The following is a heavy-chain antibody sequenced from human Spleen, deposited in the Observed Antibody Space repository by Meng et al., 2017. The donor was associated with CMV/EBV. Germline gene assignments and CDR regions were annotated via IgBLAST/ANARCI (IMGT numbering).Heavy chain of an antibody. CDR1: GFALRNYA. D-gene: IGHD3-3*02. CDR3: AKDGHHCWSNSCQREYYSLGMDA. Sequence: GESLKISCAASGFALRNYAMNWVRQAPGKGLEWVSISYSAGASSYYADSVEGRFTILRDDSANTLFLQMNSLRAEDTAVYYCAKDGHHCWSNSCQREYYSLGMDAWGQGTTVTVS. CDR2: SYSAGASS. J-gene: IGHJ6*02. V-gene: IGHV3-23*03.